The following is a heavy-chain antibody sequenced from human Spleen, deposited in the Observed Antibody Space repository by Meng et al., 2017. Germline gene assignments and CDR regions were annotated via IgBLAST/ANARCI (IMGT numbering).Heavy chain of an antibody. CDR3: ARGHFYGSAYGLDV. J-gene: IGHJ6*02. CDR1: GESLSGYF. D-gene: IGHD3-10*01. Sequence: SETLSLTCAVEGESLSGYFWSWIRQPPGKGLEWIGEINDSGVANYSPSLKSRVTMSVDTTKKRFSLKLTSLTAADRAVYYCARGHFYGSAYGLDVWGRGTTVT. V-gene: IGHV4-34*01. CDR2: INDSGVA.